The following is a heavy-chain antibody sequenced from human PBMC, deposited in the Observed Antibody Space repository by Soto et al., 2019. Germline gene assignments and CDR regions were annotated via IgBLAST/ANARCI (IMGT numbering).Heavy chain of an antibody. D-gene: IGHD3-22*01. Sequence: PGGSLRLSCAASGFSFSSFGMHWVRQAPGKGLEWVAFNSYDGSNKYYADSVKGRFTISRDSSEKTLYLQMNSLRPEDTAVYYCARGDYYDSSGPFSDAFDIWGQGTMVTVSS. CDR3: ARGDYYDSSGPFSDAFDI. V-gene: IGHV3-30*03. CDR1: GFSFSSFG. J-gene: IGHJ3*02. CDR2: NSYDGSNK.